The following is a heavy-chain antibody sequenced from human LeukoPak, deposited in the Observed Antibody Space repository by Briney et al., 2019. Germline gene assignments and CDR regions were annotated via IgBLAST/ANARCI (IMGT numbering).Heavy chain of an antibody. CDR1: GYTFTSYY. Sequence: ASVKVSCKASGYTFTSYYMHWVRQAPGQGLEWMGIINPSGGSTSYEQKFQGRVTMARDTSTSTVYMELSSLRSEDTAVYYCARDAGHYDAFDIWGQGTMVTVSS. J-gene: IGHJ3*02. CDR2: INPSGGST. CDR3: ARDAGHYDAFDI. V-gene: IGHV1-46*01.